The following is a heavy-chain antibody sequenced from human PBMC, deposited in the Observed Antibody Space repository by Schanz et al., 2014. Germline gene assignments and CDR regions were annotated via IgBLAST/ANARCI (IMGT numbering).Heavy chain of an antibody. J-gene: IGHJ4*02. Sequence: VQLVESGGGVVQPGGSLRLSCEASGFDFNSYSMNWVRQVPGKGLEWVSGISGSGGSTYYADSVKGRFTISRDNSKNTLYLHMNTLRSEDTAVYYCAKDSTHIDIVLVPTAIDYWGQGTLVTVSS. D-gene: IGHD2-2*01. CDR3: AKDSTHIDIVLVPTAIDY. CDR2: ISGSGGST. CDR1: GFDFNSYS. V-gene: IGHV3-23*04.